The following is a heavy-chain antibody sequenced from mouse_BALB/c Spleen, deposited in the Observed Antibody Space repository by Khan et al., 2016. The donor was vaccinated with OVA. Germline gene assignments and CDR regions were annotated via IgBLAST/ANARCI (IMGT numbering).Heavy chain of an antibody. Sequence: QVQLKESGPGLVAPSQSLSITCTISGFSLTDYGVHWVRQPPGRGLEWLVVIWSDGSTTYNSALKYRLSILKDNSKSQIFLKMNSLQTDYTAMDFCARQPYYHYYIMDYWGQGTSVTVSS. CDR3: ARQPYYHYYIMDY. V-gene: IGHV2-6-1*01. D-gene: IGHD2-10*01. CDR1: GFSLTDYG. J-gene: IGHJ4*01. CDR2: IWSDGST.